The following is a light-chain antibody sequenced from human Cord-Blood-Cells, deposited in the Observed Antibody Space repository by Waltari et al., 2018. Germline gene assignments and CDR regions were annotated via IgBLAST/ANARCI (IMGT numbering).Light chain of an antibody. J-gene: IGKJ5*01. Sequence: EIVLTQSPATLSLSPGARATLSSRASQRVSSYLAWYQQKPGQAPRLLIYDASNRATGIRARFRGSGSGTDFTLTISSLEPEDFAGYYCHQRSNWPITFGQGTRLESK. V-gene: IGKV3-11*01. CDR1: QRVSSY. CDR3: HQRSNWPIT. CDR2: DAS.